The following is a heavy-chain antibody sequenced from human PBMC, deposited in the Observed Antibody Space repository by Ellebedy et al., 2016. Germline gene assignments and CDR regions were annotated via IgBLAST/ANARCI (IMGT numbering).Heavy chain of an antibody. V-gene: IGHV3-53*01. Sequence: GGSLRLSCAASGLSVSNNLMRWVRQAPGKGLEWVSVIYNDGSTFYGDSVRGRFTISRDSSKNTVYLQMNSLRAEDTAVYYCARENRYSDNYYSLDVWGRGTTVTVSS. D-gene: IGHD6-13*01. J-gene: IGHJ6*02. CDR3: ARENRYSDNYYSLDV. CDR1: GLSVSNNL. CDR2: IYNDGST.